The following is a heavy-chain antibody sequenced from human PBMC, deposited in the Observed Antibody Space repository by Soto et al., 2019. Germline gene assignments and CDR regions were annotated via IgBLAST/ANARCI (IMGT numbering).Heavy chain of an antibody. CDR3: ASHGKNYGGGYFDY. V-gene: IGHV3-66*04. J-gene: IGHJ4*02. CDR2: IYSGGST. CDR1: GVTVSSNY. Sequence: PGGSLRLSCAASGVTVSSNYMSWVRQAPGKGLEWVSVIYSGGSTYYADSVKGRFTISRDNSKNTLYLQMNSLRAEDTAVYYCASHGKNYGGGYFDYWGQGTLVTVSS. D-gene: IGHD3-10*01.